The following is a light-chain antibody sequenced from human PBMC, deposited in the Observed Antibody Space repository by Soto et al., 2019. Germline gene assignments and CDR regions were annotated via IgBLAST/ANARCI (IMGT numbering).Light chain of an antibody. CDR3: SSYTSSSTPWV. J-gene: IGLJ1*01. V-gene: IGLV2-14*01. CDR1: SSDVGGYNY. CDR2: DVS. Sequence: QSVLTHPASVSGYPGQSITISCTGTSSDVGGYNYVSWYQQHPGKAPKLMIYDVSNRPSGVSNRFSGSKSGNTASLTISGLQAEDEADYYCSSYTSSSTPWVFGTGTKVTVL.